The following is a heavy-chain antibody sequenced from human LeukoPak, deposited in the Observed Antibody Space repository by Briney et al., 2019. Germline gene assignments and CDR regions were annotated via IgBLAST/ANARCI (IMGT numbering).Heavy chain of an antibody. CDR3: ARDLVGAITGFDP. J-gene: IGHJ5*02. CDR2: VYDLGTA. V-gene: IGHV4-39*07. Sequence: SETLSLTCTVSGDSINSGSYYWAWIRQPPGKGLEWIGAVYDLGTAYHNPSLKSRVTISVDTSKNQFFLRLTSVTAADTAVYYCARDLVGAITGFDPWGQGTLVLVSS. D-gene: IGHD1-26*01. CDR1: GDSINSGSYY.